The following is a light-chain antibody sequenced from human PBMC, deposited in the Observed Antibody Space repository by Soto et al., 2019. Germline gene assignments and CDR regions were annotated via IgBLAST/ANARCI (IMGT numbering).Light chain of an antibody. V-gene: IGLV4-69*01. CDR2: LNNDGSH. CDR1: SGHSSYA. J-gene: IGLJ2*01. CDR3: QTWGTGFQF. Sequence: QPVLTQSPSASASLGASVKLTCTLSSGHSSYAIAWHQKQPGKGPRYLMDLNNDGSHTKGDGIPDRFSGSSSGADRYLIISSPQSEDEADYYCQTWGTGFQFFGGGTKLTVL.